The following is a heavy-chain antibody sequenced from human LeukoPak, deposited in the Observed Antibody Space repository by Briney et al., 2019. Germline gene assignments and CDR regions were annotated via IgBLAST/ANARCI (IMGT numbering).Heavy chain of an antibody. CDR2: IHPDDLDT. J-gene: IGHJ1*01. Sequence: GESLKISCKASGYTFTNYWIAWVRQMPGKGLEWMGIIHPDDLDTRYSPSLQGQVTFSADKSINTAYLQWSRLSASDTAIYYCARSLTGDSSGFLQPRHWGQGTLVTVSS. D-gene: IGHD3-22*01. CDR3: ARSLTGDSSGFLQPRH. V-gene: IGHV5-51*01. CDR1: GYTFTNYW.